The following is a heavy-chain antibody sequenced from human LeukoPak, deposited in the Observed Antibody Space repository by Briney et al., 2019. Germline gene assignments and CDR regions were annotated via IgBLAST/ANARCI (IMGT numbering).Heavy chain of an antibody. J-gene: IGHJ4*02. Sequence: PSETLSLTCTVSGGSISSSSYYWGWIRQPPGKGLEWIGSIYYSGSTNYNPSLKSRVTISVDTSKNQFSLKLSSVTAADTAVYYCARYRIAAADRDFDYWGQGTLVTVSS. V-gene: IGHV4-39*07. CDR2: IYYSGST. CDR3: ARYRIAAADRDFDY. D-gene: IGHD6-13*01. CDR1: GGSISSSSYY.